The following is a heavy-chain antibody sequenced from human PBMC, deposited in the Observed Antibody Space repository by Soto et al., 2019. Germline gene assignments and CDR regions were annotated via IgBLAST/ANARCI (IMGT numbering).Heavy chain of an antibody. CDR3: ARDRRELRLRDYYFYGMDG. CDR1: GGTFSSYA. CDR2: IMPIFGTA. Sequence: QVQLLQSGAAVKKPGASVQVSCKASGGTFSSYAISWVRQDPGQGREWMGGIMPIFGTANYAQKFQGRVTITADESTSTAYMKLSSLRSEDTAVYYCARDRRELRLRDYYFYGMDGWGQGTTVTVSS. V-gene: IGHV1-69*01. J-gene: IGHJ6*02. D-gene: IGHD2-15*01.